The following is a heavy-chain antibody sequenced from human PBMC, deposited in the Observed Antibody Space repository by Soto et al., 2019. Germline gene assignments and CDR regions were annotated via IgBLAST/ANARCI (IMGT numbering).Heavy chain of an antibody. J-gene: IGHJ4*02. V-gene: IGHV1-18*01. CDR3: ARDVGAGGVDYGDYAVVDY. D-gene: IGHD4-17*01. CDR2: FSAYNGNT. CDR1: GYTFTSYV. Sequence: QVQLVQSGAEVKKPGASVKVPCKVSGYTFTSYVIGWLRKAPGQGLEWWGGFSAYNGNTNYAQKLQGRVTMTTDTATSTAYMELRSLRSDDTAVYYCARDVGAGGVDYGDYAVVDYWGQGTLVTVSS.